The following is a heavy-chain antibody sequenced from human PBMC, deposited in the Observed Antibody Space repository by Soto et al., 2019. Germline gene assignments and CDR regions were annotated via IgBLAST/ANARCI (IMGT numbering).Heavy chain of an antibody. D-gene: IGHD3-22*01. CDR2: INPNSGGT. Sequence: QVQLVQSGAEVKKPGASVKVSCKASGYTFTGYYMHWVRQAPGQGLEWMGWINPNSGGTNYAQKFQGRVTINRDTSISTAYVELSRLRSDDTAVYYCARADGQRYYDSSGYQSMEYYYFDYWGQGTLVTVSS. CDR1: GYTFTGYY. CDR3: ARADGQRYYDSSGYQSMEYYYFDY. V-gene: IGHV1-2*02. J-gene: IGHJ4*02.